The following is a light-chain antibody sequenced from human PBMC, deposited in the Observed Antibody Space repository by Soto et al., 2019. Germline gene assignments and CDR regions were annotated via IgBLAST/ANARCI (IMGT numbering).Light chain of an antibody. CDR2: WAS. CDR1: QSVLFSSNNKNY. J-gene: IGKJ5*01. Sequence: DIVMTQSPDSLAVSLGERATINCKSSQSVLFSSNNKNYLAWYQQKPGQPPKLLLYWASTRESGVPNRFSGRGSGTDFTLTISSLQAEDVAVYYCQQSYSPPITFGQGTRLEIK. CDR3: QQSYSPPIT. V-gene: IGKV4-1*01.